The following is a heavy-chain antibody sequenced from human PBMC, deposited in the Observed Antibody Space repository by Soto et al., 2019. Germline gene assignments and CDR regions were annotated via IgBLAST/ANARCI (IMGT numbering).Heavy chain of an antibody. J-gene: IGHJ6*02. CDR3: AKDRSITPIALFYGMDV. CDR2: ISYDGSNK. CDR1: GFTFSSYG. Sequence: LRLSCAASGFTFSSYGMHWVRQAPGKGLEWVAVISYDGSNKYYADSVKGRFTISRDNSKNTLYLQMNSLRAEDTAVYYCAKDRSITPIALFYGMDVWGQATTVTVSS. D-gene: IGHD3-10*01. V-gene: IGHV3-30*18.